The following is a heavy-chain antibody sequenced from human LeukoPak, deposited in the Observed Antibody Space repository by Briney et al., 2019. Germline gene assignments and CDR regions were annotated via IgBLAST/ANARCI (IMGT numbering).Heavy chain of an antibody. CDR2: INHSGST. CDR1: GGSFSGYY. Sequence: PSETLSLTCAVYGGSFSGYYWSWIRQPPGKGLEWIGEINHSGSTNYNPSLKSRVTISVDTSKNQFSLKLSSVTAADTAVYYCARGLSSSWTRCYYMDVWGKGTTVTVSS. CDR3: ARGLSSSWTRCYYMDV. J-gene: IGHJ6*03. V-gene: IGHV4-34*01. D-gene: IGHD6-13*01.